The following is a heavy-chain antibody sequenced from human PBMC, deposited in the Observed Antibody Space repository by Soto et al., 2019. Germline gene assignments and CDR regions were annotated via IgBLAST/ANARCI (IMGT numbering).Heavy chain of an antibody. D-gene: IGHD2-21*02. Sequence: GGSLRLSCEASGFSFSTYSMHWVRQAPGKGLEWVSSIGRRSDIYYADSVEGRFTISRDNAKNSVSLQMNSLRDEDTAVYYCAREETAWPLAYGLDVWGQGTTVTVSS. CDR2: IGRRSDI. CDR3: AREETAWPLAYGLDV. CDR1: GFSFSTYS. V-gene: IGHV3-21*01. J-gene: IGHJ6*02.